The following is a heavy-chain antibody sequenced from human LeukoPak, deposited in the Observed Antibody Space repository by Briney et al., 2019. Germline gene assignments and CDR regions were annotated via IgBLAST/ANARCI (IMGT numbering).Heavy chain of an antibody. Sequence: SETLSLTCTVSGGSISSSSYYWGWIRQPPGKGLEWIGSIYYSGSTYYNPSLKSRVTISVDTSKNQFSLKLSSVTAADTAVYYCARLVVPAASDYYYYYMDVWGKGTTVTVSS. J-gene: IGHJ6*03. CDR2: IYYSGST. V-gene: IGHV4-39*07. CDR3: ARLVVPAASDYYYYYMDV. D-gene: IGHD2-2*01. CDR1: GGSISSSSYY.